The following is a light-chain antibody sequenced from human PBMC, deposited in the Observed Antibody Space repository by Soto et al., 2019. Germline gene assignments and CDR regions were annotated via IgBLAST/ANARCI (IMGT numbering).Light chain of an antibody. CDR1: QSVSSY. J-gene: IGKJ3*01. V-gene: IGKV3-11*01. CDR2: DAS. CDR3: QQRSNGLT. Sequence: EIVLTQSPATLSLSPGERATLSCRASQSVSSYLAWYQQKPGQAPRLLIYDASNRATGIPARFSGSGSGTDFTLTISSLEPEDFAVYYCQQRSNGLTFGPGT.